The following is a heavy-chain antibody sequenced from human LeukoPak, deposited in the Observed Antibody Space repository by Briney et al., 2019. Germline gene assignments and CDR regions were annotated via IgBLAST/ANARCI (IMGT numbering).Heavy chain of an antibody. CDR1: GFTFEDYA. V-gene: IGHV3-9*01. Sequence: PGGSLRLSCEASGFTFEDYAMHWVRHAPGKGLEWVSGISWNSGSIGYADSVKGRFTISRDNAKNSLYLQMNSLRAEDTAVYYCASDPYDYGDSASYGAFDIWGQGTMVTVSS. CDR2: ISWNSGSI. D-gene: IGHD4-17*01. J-gene: IGHJ3*02. CDR3: ASDPYDYGDSASYGAFDI.